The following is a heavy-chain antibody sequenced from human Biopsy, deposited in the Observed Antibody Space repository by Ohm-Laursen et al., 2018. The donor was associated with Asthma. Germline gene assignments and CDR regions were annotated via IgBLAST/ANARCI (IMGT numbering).Heavy chain of an antibody. CDR3: ARHPYNFGGFDY. CDR1: GYTFRSYG. Sequence: SVKVSCKASGYTFRSYGVSWVRQAPGQGLEWMGWISPFTGDTHFGQKFQGRVTMTTDTSTDTAYMELRSPRSDDTAVYYCARHPYNFGGFDYWGQGSLVLVSS. J-gene: IGHJ4*02. CDR2: ISPFTGDT. V-gene: IGHV1-18*04. D-gene: IGHD5-24*01.